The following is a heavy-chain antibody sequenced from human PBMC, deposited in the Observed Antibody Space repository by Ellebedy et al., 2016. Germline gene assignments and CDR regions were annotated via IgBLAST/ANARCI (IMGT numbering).Heavy chain of an antibody. D-gene: IGHD2-8*02. Sequence: GESLKISXAASGFTFSSYAMSWVRQAPGKGLEWVSAISGSGGSTYYADSVKGRFTISRDNSKNTLYLQMNSLRAEDTAVYYCARDLVIYGMDVWGQGTTVTVSS. CDR3: ARDLVIYGMDV. V-gene: IGHV3-23*01. J-gene: IGHJ6*02. CDR1: GFTFSSYA. CDR2: ISGSGGST.